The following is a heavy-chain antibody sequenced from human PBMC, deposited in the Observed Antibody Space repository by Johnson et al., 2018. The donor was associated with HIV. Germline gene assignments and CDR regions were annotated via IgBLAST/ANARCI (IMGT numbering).Heavy chain of an antibody. CDR1: GFTFSSYA. V-gene: IGHV3-30*04. Sequence: VQLVESGGGVVQPGRSLRLSCAASGFTFSSYAMHWVRQAPGKGLVWVAIISYDGTNKSYADSMKGRFPISRDNSKNTLYLQMSSLRPEDTAVYYCAKVNRMEQWLAGGGAFDIWRQGTMVTVSS. CDR2: ISYDGTNK. J-gene: IGHJ3*02. CDR3: AKVNRMEQWLAGGGAFDI. D-gene: IGHD6-19*01.